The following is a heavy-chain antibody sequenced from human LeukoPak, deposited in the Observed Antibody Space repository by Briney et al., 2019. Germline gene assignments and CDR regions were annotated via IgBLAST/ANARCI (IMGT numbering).Heavy chain of an antibody. Sequence: GGSLRLSCAASGFTFRSYAMSRVRHAPGKGLEWVSAICGSGGSTYYAGSVKGRLTISRDNSKNTLYLQMNSLRAEDMAVYYCAKDRSYSSSWYGDYCGQGTLVTVSS. J-gene: IGHJ4*02. V-gene: IGHV3-23*01. CDR1: GFTFRSYA. D-gene: IGHD6-13*01. CDR3: AKDRSYSSSWYGDY. CDR2: ICGSGGST.